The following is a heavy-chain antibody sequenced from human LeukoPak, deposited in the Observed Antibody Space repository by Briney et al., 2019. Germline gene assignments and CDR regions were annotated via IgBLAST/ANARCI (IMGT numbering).Heavy chain of an antibody. Sequence: GGSLRLSCAASGFTFSSYSRNWVRQAPGKGLEWVSSISSSSSYIYYADSVKGRLTISRDNAKNSLYLQMNSLRAEDTAVYYCARDLGVSSSWYVAFDIWGQGTMVTVSS. D-gene: IGHD6-13*01. CDR3: ARDLGVSSSWYVAFDI. J-gene: IGHJ3*02. CDR1: GFTFSSYS. CDR2: ISSSSSYI. V-gene: IGHV3-21*01.